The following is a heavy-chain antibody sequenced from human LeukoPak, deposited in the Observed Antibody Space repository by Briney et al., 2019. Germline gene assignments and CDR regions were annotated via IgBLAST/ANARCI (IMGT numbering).Heavy chain of an antibody. J-gene: IGHJ6*02. V-gene: IGHV4-39*01. Sequence: SETLSLTCTVSGGSISSSSYYWGWIRQPPGKGLEWIGSIYYSGSTYYNPSLKSRVTISVDTSKNQFSLKLSSVTAADTAVYYCAGHMTIFGVVIIFDYGMDVWGQGTTVTVSS. CDR3: AGHMTIFGVVIIFDYGMDV. D-gene: IGHD3-3*01. CDR2: IYYSGST. CDR1: GGSISSSSYY.